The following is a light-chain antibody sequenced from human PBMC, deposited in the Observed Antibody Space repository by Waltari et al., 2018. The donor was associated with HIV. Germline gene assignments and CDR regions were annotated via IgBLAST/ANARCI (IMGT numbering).Light chain of an antibody. J-gene: IGLJ2*01. CDR3: AAWDDYMEGHV. CDR2: NTC. CDR1: SANIGTNT. Sequence: QSVLTQPPSASGTPGQTVTISCSGSSANIGTNTVNWYQQLPGTAPKLLIYNTCLRPSGVPDRVSGSQSGTSASLAISGLQSEDEADYYCAAWDDYMEGHVFGGGTKLTIL. V-gene: IGLV1-44*01.